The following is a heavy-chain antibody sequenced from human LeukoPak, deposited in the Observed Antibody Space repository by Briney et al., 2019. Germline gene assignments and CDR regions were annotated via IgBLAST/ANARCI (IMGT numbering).Heavy chain of an antibody. Sequence: GGSLRLSCAASGFTLSSYWMSWVRQAPGKGLEWVANIKQDGSEKYYVDSVKGRFTISRDNAKNSLYLQMNSLRAEDTAVYYCASDSSGGYMDVWGKGTTVTVSS. V-gene: IGHV3-7*01. J-gene: IGHJ6*03. CDR3: ASDSSGGYMDV. D-gene: IGHD3-22*01. CDR1: GFTLSSYW. CDR2: IKQDGSEK.